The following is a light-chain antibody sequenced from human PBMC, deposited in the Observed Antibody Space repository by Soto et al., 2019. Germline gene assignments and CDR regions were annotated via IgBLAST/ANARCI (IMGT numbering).Light chain of an antibody. V-gene: IGLV1-44*01. J-gene: IGLJ1*01. CDR1: TSNIGSNT. Sequence: QSVLTQSPSASGTPGQRVTISCSGSTSNIGSNTVNWYQQLPGTAPKLLIYSNNRRPSGVPDRFSASKSGTSASLAISGLQSEDEADYYCAAWDDSLTGFYVFGTGTKVTVL. CDR3: AAWDDSLTGFYV. CDR2: SNN.